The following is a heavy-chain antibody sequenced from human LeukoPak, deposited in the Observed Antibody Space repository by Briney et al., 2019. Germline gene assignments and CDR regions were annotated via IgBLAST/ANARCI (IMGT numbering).Heavy chain of an antibody. CDR1: GFTFSSYW. Sequence: PGGSLRLSCAASGFTFSSYWMHWVRQAPGRGLVWVSRINSDGSSTSNADSVKGRFTISRDNAKNTLYLQMNSLRAEDTAVYYCARQFTVTTGAYGMDVWGQGTTVTVSS. CDR2: INSDGSST. V-gene: IGHV3-74*01. CDR3: ARQFTVTTGAYGMDV. J-gene: IGHJ6*02. D-gene: IGHD4-17*01.